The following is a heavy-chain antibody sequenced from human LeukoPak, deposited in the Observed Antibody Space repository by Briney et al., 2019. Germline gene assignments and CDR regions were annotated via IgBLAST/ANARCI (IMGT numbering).Heavy chain of an antibody. Sequence: SVKVSCKASGGTFSSYTISWVRQAPGQGLEWMGRIIPILGEPDYAQKFQGRVTITADMSTSTAYMELSSLRSEDTAVYYCARKGGLGTCGIFDYWGQGTLVTVSS. D-gene: IGHD3-10*01. CDR1: GGTFSSYT. CDR3: ARKGGLGTCGIFDY. CDR2: IIPILGEP. J-gene: IGHJ4*02. V-gene: IGHV1-69*02.